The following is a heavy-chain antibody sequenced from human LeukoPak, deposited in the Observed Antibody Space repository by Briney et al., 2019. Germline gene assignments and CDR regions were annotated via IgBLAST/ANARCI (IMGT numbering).Heavy chain of an antibody. CDR2: IYYTGST. D-gene: IGHD6-6*01. CDR1: GGSISSNNFY. CDR3: ARYSSSVGWFDP. Sequence: PSETLSLTCTVSGGSISSNNFYWDWIRQPPGKGLEWIGNIYYTGSTYYNPSLKSRVTISVDTSKNQFSLKLSSVTGADTAVYYCARYSSSVGWFDPWGQGTLVTVSS. J-gene: IGHJ5*02. V-gene: IGHV4-39*01.